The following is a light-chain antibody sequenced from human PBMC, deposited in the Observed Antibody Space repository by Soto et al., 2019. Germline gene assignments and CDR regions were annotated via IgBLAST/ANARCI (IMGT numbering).Light chain of an antibody. CDR3: QQYFNWPPYT. CDR2: DAC. V-gene: IGKV3-15*01. CDR1: RYINTR. Sequence: EIVLTQSPATLSSFPGDRVTLSCRASRYINTRLAWYQHRPGQAPRLLIYDACNRATGVPPRFSGSRSGTEFTLTISSLQSEDFAVYYCQQYFNWPPYTFGQGTKVDI. J-gene: IGKJ2*01.